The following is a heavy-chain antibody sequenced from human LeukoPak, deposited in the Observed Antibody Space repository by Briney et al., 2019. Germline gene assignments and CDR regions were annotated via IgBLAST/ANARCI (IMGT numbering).Heavy chain of an antibody. Sequence: PSETLSLTCTVSGNSISSGDNYWSWIRQPAGKGLEWIGRIYTSGSTNYNPSLKSRVTISVDTSKNQFSLNLSSVTAADTAVYYCARATTVTTFFYWYFDLWGRGTLVTVSS. CDR1: GNSISSGDNY. CDR3: ARATTVTTFFYWYFDL. J-gene: IGHJ2*01. V-gene: IGHV4-61*02. CDR2: IYTSGST. D-gene: IGHD4-17*01.